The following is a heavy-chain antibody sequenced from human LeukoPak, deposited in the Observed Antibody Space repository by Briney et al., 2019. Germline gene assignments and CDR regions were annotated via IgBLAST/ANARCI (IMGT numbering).Heavy chain of an antibody. Sequence: GGSLRLSRVASGLTFGKYWMSWVRQAPGKGLEWVANIKLDGSEKNYVDSVKGRFTISRDNTKNSLYLQMNSLRAEDTAVFYCARDQYDTWSRRGNFDSWGQGTLVTVSS. CDR1: GLTFGKYW. J-gene: IGHJ4*02. CDR3: ARDQYDTWSRRGNFDS. D-gene: IGHD3-3*01. CDR2: IKLDGSEK. V-gene: IGHV3-7*03.